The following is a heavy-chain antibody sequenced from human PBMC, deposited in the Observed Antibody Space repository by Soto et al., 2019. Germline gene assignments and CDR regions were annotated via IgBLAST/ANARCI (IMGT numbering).Heavy chain of an antibody. Sequence: GASVKVSCKASGYTLTSYAMHWARQAPGQRLEWMGGINAGNGDTKYSQKFQGRVTITRDTSASTVYMELISLRSEDTAVYYCANATVTPAYNWFDPWGQGTLVTVSS. V-gene: IGHV1-3*01. CDR2: INAGNGDT. D-gene: IGHD4-4*01. J-gene: IGHJ5*02. CDR3: ANATVTPAYNWFDP. CDR1: GYTLTSYA.